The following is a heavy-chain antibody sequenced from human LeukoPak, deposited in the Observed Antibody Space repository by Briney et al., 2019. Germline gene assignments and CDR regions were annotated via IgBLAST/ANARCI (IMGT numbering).Heavy chain of an antibody. V-gene: IGHV3-33*06. CDR2: IWYDGSNK. J-gene: IGHJ6*03. D-gene: IGHD5-18*01. Sequence: GGSLKLSCAASGFTFSSNGMHWVRQAPGKGLEWVAVIWYDGSNKYYADSVKGRFTISRDNSKNTLYLQMNSLRAEDTAVYYCAKDPYTAMVTDYYYMDVWGKGTTVTVSS. CDR3: AKDPYTAMVTDYYYMDV. CDR1: GFTFSSNG.